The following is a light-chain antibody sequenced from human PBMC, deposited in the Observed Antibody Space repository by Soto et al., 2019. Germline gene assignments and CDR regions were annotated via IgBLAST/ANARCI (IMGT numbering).Light chain of an antibody. Sequence: QSVLTQPPSVSGAPGQRVTLSCTGNSSNLGAGYDVHWYQQLPGAAPKLVIFGNRNRPSGVPERFSGSKSGTSASLAITGLQAEDEADYYCQAYDYSLSASYVFGGGTKVTVL. CDR3: QAYDYSLSASYV. CDR1: SSNLGAGYD. CDR2: GNR. V-gene: IGLV1-40*01. J-gene: IGLJ1*01.